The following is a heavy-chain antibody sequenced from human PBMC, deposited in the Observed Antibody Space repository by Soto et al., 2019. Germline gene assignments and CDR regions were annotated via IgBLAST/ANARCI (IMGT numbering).Heavy chain of an antibody. V-gene: IGHV4-31*03. J-gene: IGHJ4*02. Sequence: QVQLQESGPGLVKPSQTLSLTCTVSGGSISSGGYYWSWIRQHPGKGLEWIGYIYYSGSAYYNPSLKSRVTASVDTAKNHCSRKRSAVTAADTAVYYCARGLTGTTYDPYFDYWGQGTLVTVSS. CDR2: IYYSGSA. CDR1: GGSISSGGYY. D-gene: IGHD1-7*01. CDR3: ARGLTGTTYDPYFDY.